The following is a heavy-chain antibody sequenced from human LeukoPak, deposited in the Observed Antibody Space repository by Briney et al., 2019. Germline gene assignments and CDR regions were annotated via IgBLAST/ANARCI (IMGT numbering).Heavy chain of an antibody. J-gene: IGHJ5*02. V-gene: IGHV1-69*04. CDR3: ARGDSWFDP. CDR2: IIPIFGIA. Sequence: GASVKVSCKASGGTFSSYAISWVRQAPGQGLEWMGRIIPIFGIANYAQKFQGRVTITADKSTSTAYMELSSLRSEDTAVYYCARGDSWFDPWGQGTLVTVSS. CDR1: GGTFSSYA.